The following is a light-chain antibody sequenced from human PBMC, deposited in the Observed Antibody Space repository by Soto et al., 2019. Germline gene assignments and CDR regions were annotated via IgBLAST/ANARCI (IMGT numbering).Light chain of an antibody. CDR3: HQASSFPYT. CDR1: HDIKKW. Sequence: DIQMTQSPSSVSASVGDTINITCRASHDIKKWLAWYQQKPGKAPKVLIYAASNLESGVSPRFSGSGAGTEFSLTISSPQTEDFATYFCHQASSFPYTFGPGTKVDIK. V-gene: IGKV1-12*01. CDR2: AAS. J-gene: IGKJ3*01.